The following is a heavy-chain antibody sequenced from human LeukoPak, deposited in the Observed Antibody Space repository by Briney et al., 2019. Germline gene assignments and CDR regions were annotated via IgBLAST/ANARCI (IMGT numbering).Heavy chain of an antibody. CDR2: ISSSSSYI. J-gene: IGHJ4*02. Sequence: GGSLRLSCAASGFTFSSYSVNWVRQAPGKGLEWVSSISSSSSYIYYADSVKGRFTISRDNAKNSLYLQMNSLRAEDTAVYYCARRSADYVWGSYRSPPDYWGQGTLVTVSS. CDR3: ARRSADYVWGSYRSPPDY. D-gene: IGHD3-16*02. V-gene: IGHV3-21*01. CDR1: GFTFSSYS.